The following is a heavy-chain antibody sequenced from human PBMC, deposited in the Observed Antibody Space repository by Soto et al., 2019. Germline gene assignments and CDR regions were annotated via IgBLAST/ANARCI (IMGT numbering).Heavy chain of an antibody. J-gene: IGHJ5*02. V-gene: IGHV1-24*01. CDR2: FNPEDGET. CDR1: GYIFTDYY. Sequence: ASVKVSCKASGYIFTDYYMHWVRQAPGQGLGWMGRFNPEDGETNYAQKFQGRVTMTEDTSTDTAYMELSSLRSEDTAVYYCATFKSTFDPWGQGTLVTVSS. CDR3: ATFKSTFDP.